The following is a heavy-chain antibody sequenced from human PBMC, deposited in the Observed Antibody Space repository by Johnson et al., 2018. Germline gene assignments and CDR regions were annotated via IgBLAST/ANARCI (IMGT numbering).Heavy chain of an antibody. V-gene: IGHV4-59*01. CDR1: GGSITGYY. CDR3: ARGGRAPLGAFDI. J-gene: IGHJ3*02. D-gene: IGHD7-27*01. CDR2: IVYSGRI. Sequence: QVQLQESGPGLVKPSETLSLTCTVSGGSITGYYWSWVRQSPGKGLEWIGYIVYSGRINDNPSLKSRVSISFNTAKNQVSLKLSSVTAADTAVDYCARGGRAPLGAFDIWGQGTKVTVSS.